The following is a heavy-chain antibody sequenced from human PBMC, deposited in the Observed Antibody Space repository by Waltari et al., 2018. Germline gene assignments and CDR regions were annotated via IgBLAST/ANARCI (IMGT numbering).Heavy chain of an antibody. Sequence: LVQSGAEVKKPGASVKVSCKASGYTFPGDAIRWVRPAPEQGLEWMGRINPKKSSPSDAQKFQCRVAKTTETSTNPAYMELHSLRSDDTAVYYCLRDSSVSHFDYWGQGTLVTVAS. D-gene: IGHD3-22*01. CDR3: LRDSSVSHFDY. CDR2: INPKKSSP. J-gene: IGHJ4*02. CDR1: GYTFPGDA. V-gene: IGHV1-2*06.